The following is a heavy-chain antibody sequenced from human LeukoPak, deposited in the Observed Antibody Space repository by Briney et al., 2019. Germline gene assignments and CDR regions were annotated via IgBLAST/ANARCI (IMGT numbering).Heavy chain of an antibody. V-gene: IGHV4-39*02. Sequence: SETLSLTCTVSGGSISSSSYYWGWIRQPPGKGLEWIGSIYYSGSTYYNPSLKSRVTISVDTSKNQFSLKLSSVTAADTAVYYCARDSKIAGSAGTGGWYFDYWGQGTLVTVSS. D-gene: IGHD6-13*01. CDR1: GGSISSSSYY. CDR3: ARDSKIAGSAGTGGWYFDY. CDR2: IYYSGST. J-gene: IGHJ4*02.